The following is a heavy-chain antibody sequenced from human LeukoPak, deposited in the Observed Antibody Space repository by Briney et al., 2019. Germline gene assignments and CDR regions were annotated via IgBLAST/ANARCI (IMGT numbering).Heavy chain of an antibody. CDR2: INPNSGDT. V-gene: IGHV1-2*02. Sequence: ASVKVSCKASGNTFTAYYMHWVRQAPGQGLEWMGWINPNSGDTNYAQKFQGRVTMTRDTTTSTAYMELSSLRAEDTAVYYCAKDKGRRWPSSFDYWGQGTLVTVSS. CDR1: GNTFTAYY. CDR3: AKDKGRRWPSSFDY. D-gene: IGHD4-23*01. J-gene: IGHJ4*02.